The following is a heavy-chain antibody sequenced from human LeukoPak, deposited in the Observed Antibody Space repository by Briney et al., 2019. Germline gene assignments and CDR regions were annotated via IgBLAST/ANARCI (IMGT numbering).Heavy chain of an antibody. CDR3: ARERQQLRYFDY. CDR2: VSYEGTIK. D-gene: IGHD6-13*01. V-gene: IGHV3-30*04. J-gene: IGHJ4*02. CDR1: GFAFSNFA. Sequence: PGGSLRLSCAASGFAFSNFAMHWVRQAPGKGLDWVAVVSYEGTIKYYSDSAKGRFTISRDNPRNTLNLQMNSLRAEDTAVYYCARERQQLRYFDYWGQGTLVTVSS.